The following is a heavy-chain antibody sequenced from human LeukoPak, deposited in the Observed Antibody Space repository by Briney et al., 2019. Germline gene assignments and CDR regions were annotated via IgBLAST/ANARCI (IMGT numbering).Heavy chain of an antibody. D-gene: IGHD2-21*02. CDR2: INTRSSNI. V-gene: IGHV3-21*01. CDR3: AKESGDCGADCLALNDY. CDR1: GITFTNYE. J-gene: IGHJ4*02. Sequence: GGSLRLSCAASGITFTNYEMNWVRQAPGKGLEWVSSINTRSSNIYYADSVKGRFTVSRDNTKNSLYLQMNSLRAEDTAVYFCAKESGDCGADCLALNDYWGQGTLVTVSS.